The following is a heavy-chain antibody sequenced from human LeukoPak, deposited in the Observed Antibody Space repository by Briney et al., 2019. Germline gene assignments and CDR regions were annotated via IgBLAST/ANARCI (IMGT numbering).Heavy chain of an antibody. D-gene: IGHD6-13*01. Sequence: GWSLRLSCAASGFRFSSYAMSWVRQAPGKGLEWVSAISGSGVSTYYADSVKGRFTVSRDNSKNTLYLQMSSLRVEDAAVYYCAKDGYSSIPGFHFEYWGQGTPVTVSS. J-gene: IGHJ4*02. CDR1: GFRFSSYA. CDR2: ISGSGVST. CDR3: AKDGYSSIPGFHFEY. V-gene: IGHV3-23*01.